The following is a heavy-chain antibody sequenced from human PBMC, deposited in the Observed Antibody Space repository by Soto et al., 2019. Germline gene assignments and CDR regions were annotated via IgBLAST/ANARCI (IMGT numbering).Heavy chain of an antibody. Sequence: SETLSLTCTVSGGSISSYYWSWIRQPPGKGLEWIGYIYYSASTNYNPSLKSRVTISVDTSKNQFSLKLSSVTAADTAVYYCAKNPGYYYDSTGYHFDYWGQGTLVTVSS. V-gene: IGHV4-59*08. D-gene: IGHD3-22*01. CDR2: IYYSAST. CDR1: GGSISSYY. J-gene: IGHJ4*02. CDR3: AKNPGYYYDSTGYHFDY.